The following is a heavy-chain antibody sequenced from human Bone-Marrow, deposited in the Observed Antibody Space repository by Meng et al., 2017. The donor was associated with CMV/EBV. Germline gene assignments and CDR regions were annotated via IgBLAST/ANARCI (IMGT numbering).Heavy chain of an antibody. CDR1: GFTFSSYW. V-gene: IGHV3-74*01. Sequence: GESLKISCAASGFTFSSYWMHWVRQAPGKGLVWVSRINSDGSSTSYADSVKGRFTISRDNAKNTLYLQMNSLRGEDTAVYYCARGGIVGARNYYGMDVWGQGTTVTVSS. CDR3: ARGGIVGARNYYGMDV. CDR2: INSDGSST. J-gene: IGHJ6*02. D-gene: IGHD1-26*01.